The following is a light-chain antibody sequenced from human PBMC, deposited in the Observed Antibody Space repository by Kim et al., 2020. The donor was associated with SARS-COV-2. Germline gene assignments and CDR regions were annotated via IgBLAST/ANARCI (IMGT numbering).Light chain of an antibody. V-gene: IGKV3-15*01. CDR2: DAS. Sequence: SPGEGATLSCRASQSIRNNVAWYQQKPGQSPRRLIYDASTRATGIPARFSGSASGTEVTLTISSLQSEDFAIDYCQQYNNMPPWTFGQGTKVDIK. CDR3: QQYNNMPPWT. CDR1: QSIRNN. J-gene: IGKJ1*01.